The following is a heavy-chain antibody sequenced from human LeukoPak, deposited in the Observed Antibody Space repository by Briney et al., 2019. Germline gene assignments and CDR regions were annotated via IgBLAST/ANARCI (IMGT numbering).Heavy chain of an antibody. CDR2: INSDGSST. V-gene: IGHV3-74*01. J-gene: IGHJ2*01. CDR1: GFTFSSYW. CDR3: ARAPRVVVVAANDWYFDL. Sequence: GGSLRLSCAASGFTFSSYWMHWVRQAPGKGLVWVSRINSDGSSTSYADSVKGRFTISRDNAKNMLYLQMNSLRAEDTAVYYCARAPRVVVVAANDWYFDLWGRGTLVTVSS. D-gene: IGHD2-15*01.